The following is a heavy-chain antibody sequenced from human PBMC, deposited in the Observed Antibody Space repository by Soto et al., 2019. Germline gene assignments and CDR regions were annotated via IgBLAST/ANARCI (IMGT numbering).Heavy chain of an antibody. D-gene: IGHD5-18*01. V-gene: IGHV3-30-3*01. Sequence: QVQLVESGGGVVQPGRSLRLSCAASGFTFSSYAMHWVRQAPGKGLEWVAVISYDGSNKYYADSVKGRFTISRDNSKNTLYLQINSLRAEDTAVYYCASALDDGPFGYGMGYWGQGTLVTVSS. CDR2: ISYDGSNK. CDR3: ASALDDGPFGYGMGY. CDR1: GFTFSSYA. J-gene: IGHJ4*02.